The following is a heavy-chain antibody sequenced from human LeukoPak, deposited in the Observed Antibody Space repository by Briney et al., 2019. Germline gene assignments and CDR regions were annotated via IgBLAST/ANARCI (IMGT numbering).Heavy chain of an antibody. Sequence: GGSLRLSCAAPGFTFSSYGMHLVRQAPGKGLEWVAVVSYDGSNKYYADSVKGRFTISRDNSKNSLYLQMNSLRAEDTALYYCAKDSRGSGSRYYGMDVWGQGTTVTVSS. V-gene: IGHV3-30*18. CDR3: AKDSRGSGSRYYGMDV. CDR2: VSYDGSNK. J-gene: IGHJ6*02. CDR1: GFTFSSYG. D-gene: IGHD3-10*01.